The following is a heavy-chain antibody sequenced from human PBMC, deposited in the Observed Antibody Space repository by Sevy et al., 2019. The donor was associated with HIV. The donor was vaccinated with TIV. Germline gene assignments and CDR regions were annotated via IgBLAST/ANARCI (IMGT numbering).Heavy chain of an antibody. V-gene: IGHV4-34*01. D-gene: IGHD2-2*01. CDR1: DGSFSGYY. Sequence: SETLSLTCAVHDGSFSGYYWNWIRQLPGKGLEWIGEINESGITYYNPSLKSRVTISVDTSKKQFSLKLNSVTAADTAVYFCARSPPVVVVPGAPSWFDPWGQRTVVTVSS. J-gene: IGHJ5*02. CDR2: INESGIT. CDR3: ARSPPVVVVPGAPSWFDP.